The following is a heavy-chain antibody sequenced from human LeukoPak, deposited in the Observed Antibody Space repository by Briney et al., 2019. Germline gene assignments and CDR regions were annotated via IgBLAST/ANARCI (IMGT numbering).Heavy chain of an antibody. CDR1: GYSISSGYY. Sequence: SETLSLTCTVSGYSISSGYYWGWIRQPPGKGLEWIGSIYHSGSTYYNPSLKSRVTISVDTSKNQFSLKLSSVTAAGTAVYYCARGRYYNFDCWGQGTLVTVSS. J-gene: IGHJ4*02. D-gene: IGHD1-26*01. CDR3: ARGRYYNFDC. CDR2: IYHSGST. V-gene: IGHV4-38-2*02.